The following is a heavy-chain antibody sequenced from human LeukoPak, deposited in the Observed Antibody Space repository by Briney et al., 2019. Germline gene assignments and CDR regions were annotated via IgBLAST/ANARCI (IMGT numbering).Heavy chain of an antibody. D-gene: IGHD1-7*01. V-gene: IGHV3-23*01. CDR2: ISGSGGST. CDR3: AKDLRNWNYVLGDAFDI. CDR1: GFTFSSYA. J-gene: IGHJ3*02. Sequence: GGSLRLSCAASGFTFSSYAMSWVRQAPGKGLEWVSAISGSGGSTYYADSVKGRFTISRDNSKNTLYLQMNSLRAEDTAVYYCAKDLRNWNYVLGDAFDIWGQGTMVTVSS.